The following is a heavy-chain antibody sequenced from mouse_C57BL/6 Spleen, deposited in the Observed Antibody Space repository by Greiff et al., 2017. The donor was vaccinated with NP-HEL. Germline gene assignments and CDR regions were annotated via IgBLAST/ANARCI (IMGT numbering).Heavy chain of an antibody. Sequence: EVNVVESGEGLVKPGGSLKLSCAASGFTFSSYAMSWVRQTPEKRLEWVAYISSGGDYIYYADTVKGRFTISRDNARNTLYLQMSSLKSEDTAMYYCTRDRDGYYAMDYWGQGTSVTVSS. D-gene: IGHD2-3*01. V-gene: IGHV5-9-1*02. J-gene: IGHJ4*01. CDR2: ISSGGDYI. CDR1: GFTFSSYA. CDR3: TRDRDGYYAMDY.